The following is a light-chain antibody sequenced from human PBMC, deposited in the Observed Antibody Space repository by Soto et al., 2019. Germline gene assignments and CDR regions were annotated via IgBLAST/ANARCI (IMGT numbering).Light chain of an antibody. CDR1: SSNIGAGYE. CDR2: ENN. V-gene: IGLV1-40*01. Sequence: QSVLTQPPSVSEAPGQRVTISCTGSSSNIGAGYEAHWYQQVPGTAPKLLTYENNNRPSGVPDRFSSSKSGTSASLAITGLQAEDEAEYYCQSYDSSLSGYVFGTGTKLTVL. CDR3: QSYDSSLSGYV. J-gene: IGLJ1*01.